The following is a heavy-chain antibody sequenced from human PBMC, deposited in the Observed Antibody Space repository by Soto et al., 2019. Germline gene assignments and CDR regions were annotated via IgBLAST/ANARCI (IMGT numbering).Heavy chain of an antibody. V-gene: IGHV1-8*02. CDR1: GYTFTSYD. CDR3: ARSSMGAGVRMDA. J-gene: IGHJ6*02. D-gene: IGHD3-10*01. Sequence: QVQLVQPGVEVKNPGASVKVSCKASGYTFTSYDINWVRQATGQGLEWMGWINPNTGDTNYIQKFQGRVTMTTDTSISTAYLELRSLTFEDTAVYYCARSSMGAGVRMDAWGQGTTVTVSS. CDR2: INPNTGDT.